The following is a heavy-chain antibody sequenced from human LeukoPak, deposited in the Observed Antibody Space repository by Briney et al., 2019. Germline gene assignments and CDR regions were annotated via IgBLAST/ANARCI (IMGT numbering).Heavy chain of an antibody. V-gene: IGHV3-23*01. J-gene: IGHJ4*02. D-gene: IGHD5-18*01. CDR1: GFTFSSYG. CDR2: ISGSGGST. Sequence: GGSLRLSCAASGFTFSSYGMSWVRQAPGKGLEWVSAISGSGGSTYYADSVKGRFTISRDNSKNTLYLQMNSLRAEDTAVYYCARGRGYSYGFGLWGQGTLVTVSS. CDR3: ARGRGYSYGFGL.